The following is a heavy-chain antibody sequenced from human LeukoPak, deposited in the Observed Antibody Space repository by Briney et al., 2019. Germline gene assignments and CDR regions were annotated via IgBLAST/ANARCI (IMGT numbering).Heavy chain of an antibody. CDR1: GYTFTGYY. CDR2: INPNSGGA. V-gene: IGHV1-2*02. D-gene: IGHD5-24*01. J-gene: IGHJ4*02. Sequence: GASVKVSCKASGYTFTGYYMHWVRQAPGQGLEWMGWINPNSGGANYAQKFQGRVTLTRDTSISTAYMELSRLRSDDTAVYYCAREDGYKRAFDYWGQGTLVTVSS. CDR3: AREDGYKRAFDY.